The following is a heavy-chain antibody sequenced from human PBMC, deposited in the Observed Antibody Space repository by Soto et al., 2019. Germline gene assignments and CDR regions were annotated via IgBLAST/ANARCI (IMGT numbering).Heavy chain of an antibody. D-gene: IGHD6-19*01. Sequence: GGSLRLSCAASGFTFSSYAMSWVRQAPGKGLEWVSAISGSGGSTYYADSVKGRFTISRDNSKNTLYLQMNSLRAEDTAVYYCAKGGCDREPSKVGGWCYFDYWGQGTLVTVSS. CDR1: GFTFSSYA. J-gene: IGHJ4*02. CDR2: ISGSGGST. CDR3: AKGGCDREPSKVGGWCYFDY. V-gene: IGHV3-23*01.